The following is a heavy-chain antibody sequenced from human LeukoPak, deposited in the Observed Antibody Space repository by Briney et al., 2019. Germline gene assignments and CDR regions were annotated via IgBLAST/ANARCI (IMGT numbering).Heavy chain of an antibody. CDR3: ARHITMVRGAAYPPDY. Sequence: SETLSLTCTVSGGSISSGSYYWSWIRQPAGKGLEWIGRIYTSGSTNYNPSLKSRVTISVDTSKNQFSLKLSSVTAADTAVYYCARHITMVRGAAYPPDYWGQGTLVTVSS. J-gene: IGHJ4*02. CDR1: GGSISSGSYY. V-gene: IGHV4-61*02. D-gene: IGHD3-10*01. CDR2: IYTSGST.